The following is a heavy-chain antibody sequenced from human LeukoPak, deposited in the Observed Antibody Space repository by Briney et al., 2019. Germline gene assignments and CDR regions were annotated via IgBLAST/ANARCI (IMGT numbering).Heavy chain of an antibody. V-gene: IGHV1-8*01. J-gene: IGHJ5*02. CDR2: MNPNSGNT. CDR1: GYTFTSYD. Sequence: ASVKVSCKASGYTFTSYDINWVRQATGQGLEWMGWMNPNSGNTGYAQKFQGRVTMTTDTSTSTAYMELRSLRSDDTAVYYCARDIPRGWFDPWGQGTLVTVSS. CDR3: ARDIPRGWFDP.